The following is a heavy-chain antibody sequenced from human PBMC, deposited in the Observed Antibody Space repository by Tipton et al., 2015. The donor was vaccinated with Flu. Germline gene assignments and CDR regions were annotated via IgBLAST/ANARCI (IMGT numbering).Heavy chain of an antibody. CDR1: GYSFTSYW. CDR3: VRSMDRGGYFDY. Sequence: VQLVQSGAEVKKPGESLKISCKASGYSFTSYWIGWARQMPGKGLEWMGLIFPDDSDTKYSPSFQGQVTISVDKSINTAYLQWSSLQTSDTAVYYCVRSMDRGGYFDYSGQCTLVTVSS. V-gene: IGHV5-51*03. D-gene: IGHD3-10*01. J-gene: IGHJ4*02. CDR2: IFPDDSDT.